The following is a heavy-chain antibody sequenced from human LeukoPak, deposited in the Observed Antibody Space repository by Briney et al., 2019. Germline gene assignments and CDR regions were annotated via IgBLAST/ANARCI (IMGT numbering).Heavy chain of an antibody. D-gene: IGHD3-10*01. V-gene: IGHV3-23*01. CDR1: GFTFSNYA. CDR2: ISGSGDYT. CDR3: AKDLTYYYGLGSSTNAFDI. J-gene: IGHJ3*02. Sequence: PGGSLRLSCAASGFTFSNYAMSWVRQAPGKGLEWVSGISGSGDYTYYADSLKGRFTISRDNSKNTLYLQMNSLRAEDTALYYCAKDLTYYYGLGSSTNAFDIWGLGTMVTVSS.